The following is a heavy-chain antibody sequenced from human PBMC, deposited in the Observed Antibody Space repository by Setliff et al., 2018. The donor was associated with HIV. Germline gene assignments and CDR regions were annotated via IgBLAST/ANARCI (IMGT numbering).Heavy chain of an antibody. Sequence: SLTCIVSGGSINSTSYYWGWIRQPPGQGLEWIGSISYSGDTFYNTSLKTRITISVDTSKNHLSLKVSSLTAADTAVYYCARAPYYDYRGLAVYYFDYWGQGTLVTRLL. CDR1: GGSINSTSYY. V-gene: IGHV4-39*07. CDR2: ISYSGDT. CDR3: ARAPYYDYRGLAVYYFDY. D-gene: IGHD3-22*01. J-gene: IGHJ4*02.